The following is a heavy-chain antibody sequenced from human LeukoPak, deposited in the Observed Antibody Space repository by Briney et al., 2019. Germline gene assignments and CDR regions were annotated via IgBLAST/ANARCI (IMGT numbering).Heavy chain of an antibody. J-gene: IGHJ4*02. Sequence: VASVKVSCKASGGTFSSYAISWVRQAPGQGLEWMGGIIPIFGTANYAQKFQGRVTITADESTSTAYMELSSLRSEDTAVYYCARSWIQLWLPENWGQGTLVTVSS. D-gene: IGHD5-18*01. CDR2: IIPIFGTA. V-gene: IGHV1-69*13. CDR1: GGTFSSYA. CDR3: ARSWIQLWLPEN.